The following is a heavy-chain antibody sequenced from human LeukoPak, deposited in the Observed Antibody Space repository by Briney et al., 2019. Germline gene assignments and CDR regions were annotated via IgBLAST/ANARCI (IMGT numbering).Heavy chain of an antibody. CDR1: GFTFSSYA. CDR2: ISGSGGST. Sequence: GGSLRLSCAASGFTFSSYAMSWVRQAPGKGLEWVSAISGSGGSTYYADSVKGRFTIPRDNSKNTLYLQMNSLRAEDTAVYYCARISYYGSGYFDYWGQGTLVTVSS. D-gene: IGHD3-10*01. J-gene: IGHJ4*02. CDR3: ARISYYGSGYFDY. V-gene: IGHV3-23*01.